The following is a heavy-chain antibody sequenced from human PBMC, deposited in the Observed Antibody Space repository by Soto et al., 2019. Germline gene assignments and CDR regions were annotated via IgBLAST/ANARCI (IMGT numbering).Heavy chain of an antibody. V-gene: IGHV4-39*01. D-gene: IGHD3-22*01. CDR1: GDSISSSNYY. Sequence: PSETLSLTXTVSGDSISSSNYYWGWIRQPPGKGLEWIVSMHYSGNTYYNPSLKSRVTISVDTSKNQFSLKLSSVTAADTAVYYCARPDYYDSSGYWRSPFDIWGQGTMVTVSS. CDR2: MHYSGNT. CDR3: ARPDYYDSSGYWRSPFDI. J-gene: IGHJ3*02.